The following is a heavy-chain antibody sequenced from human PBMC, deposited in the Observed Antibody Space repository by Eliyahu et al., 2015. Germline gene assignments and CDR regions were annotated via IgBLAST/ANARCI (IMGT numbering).Heavy chain of an antibody. V-gene: IGHV1-69*01. Sequence: QVQLVQSGAEVKKPGSSVKVSCKASGGPFSSYAISWVRQAPGQGLEWMGGIIPIFGTANYAQKFQGRVTITADESTSTAYMELSSLRSEDTAVYYCARLHRAELTGRIGEDIWGQGTMVTVSS. CDR3: ARLHRAELTGRIGEDI. J-gene: IGHJ3*02. CDR2: IIPIFGTA. CDR1: GGPFSSYA. D-gene: IGHD3-10*01.